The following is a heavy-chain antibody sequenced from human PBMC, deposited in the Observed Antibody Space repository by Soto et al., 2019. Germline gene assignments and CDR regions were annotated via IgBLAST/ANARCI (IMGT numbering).Heavy chain of an antibody. CDR3: ARGDIVVVPAAPARHTHYYYYGMDV. CDR2: INPNSGGT. J-gene: IGHJ6*02. CDR1: GYTFTGYY. Sequence: SVKVTCKASGYTFTGYYMHWVRQAPGQGLEWMGWINPNSGGTNYAQKFQGWVTMTRDTSISTAYMELSRLRSDDTAVYYCARGDIVVVPAAPARHTHYYYYGMDVWGQGTTVTLS. D-gene: IGHD2-2*01. V-gene: IGHV1-2*04.